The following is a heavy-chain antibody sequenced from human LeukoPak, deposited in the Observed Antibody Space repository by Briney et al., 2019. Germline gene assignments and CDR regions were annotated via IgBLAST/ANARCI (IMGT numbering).Heavy chain of an antibody. V-gene: IGHV1-18*01. CDR1: GYTFTSYG. CDR3: ARVDWGGVPPLKYCGGDCSRGGFFDH. CDR2: ISAYNGNT. J-gene: IGHJ4*02. D-gene: IGHD2-21*01. Sequence: ASVKVSCKASGYTFTSYGISWVRQAPGQGHEWMGWISAYNGNTNYAQKLQGRVTMTTDTSTSTAYMELRSLRSDDTAVYYCARVDWGGVPPLKYCGGDCSRGGFFDHWGQGTLVTVSS.